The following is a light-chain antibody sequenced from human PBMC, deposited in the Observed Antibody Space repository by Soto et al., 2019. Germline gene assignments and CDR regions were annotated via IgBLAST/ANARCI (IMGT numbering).Light chain of an antibody. J-gene: IGKJ5*01. CDR2: GAS. CDR1: QSVRNNY. Sequence: EIVLTQSPGTLSLSPGERATLSCRASQSVRNNYLAWYQQKPGQAPRRLIYGASSRATGIPDRFSGSGSGPDFTLTISRLEPEDFAVYYCQHYGSSPTFGEGTPLEIK. CDR3: QHYGSSPT. V-gene: IGKV3-20*01.